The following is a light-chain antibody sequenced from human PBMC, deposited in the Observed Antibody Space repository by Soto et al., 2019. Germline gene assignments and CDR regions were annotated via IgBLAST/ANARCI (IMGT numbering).Light chain of an antibody. V-gene: IGLV2-18*02. CDR3: TSYTTRTTLV. CDR2: EVT. CDR1: SSDIGSYNR. Sequence: QSVLTQPPSVSGSPGQSVTISCIGTSSDIGSYNRVSWYQQSPGTAPKLMVYEVTNRPSGVAGRFSGSKSGNTASLTISGLQAEDEADYYCTSYTTRTTLVFGGGTQLTVL. J-gene: IGLJ3*02.